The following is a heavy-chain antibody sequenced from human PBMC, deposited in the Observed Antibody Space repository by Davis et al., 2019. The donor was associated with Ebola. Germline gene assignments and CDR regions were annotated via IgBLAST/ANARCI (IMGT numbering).Heavy chain of an antibody. CDR1: GFTFTNYA. CDR2: ISCSCDST. V-gene: IGHV3-23*01. Sequence: PGGSLRLSCAASGFTFTNYAMNWVRQAPGKGLEWVSGISCSCDSTYYADSVKGRITISRDKSKNTLYLQMNSLRGEDTAVYYCAKGSRRVVVIGIDYWGQGTLVTVSS. CDR3: AKGSRRVVVIGIDY. D-gene: IGHD3-22*01. J-gene: IGHJ4*02.